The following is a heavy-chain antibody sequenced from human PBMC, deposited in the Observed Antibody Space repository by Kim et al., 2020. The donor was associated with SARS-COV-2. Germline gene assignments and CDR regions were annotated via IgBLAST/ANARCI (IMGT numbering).Heavy chain of an antibody. D-gene: IGHD3-9*01. J-gene: IGHJ6*02. Sequence: GESLKISCKGSGYSFTSYWISWVRQMPGKGLEWMGRIDPSDSYTNYSPSFQGHVTISADKAISTAYLQWSSLKASDTAMYYCARRFKDYDILTGYYGMDVWGQGTTFTVSS. CDR2: IDPSDSYT. V-gene: IGHV5-10-1*01. CDR3: ARRFKDYDILTGYYGMDV. CDR1: GYSFTSYW.